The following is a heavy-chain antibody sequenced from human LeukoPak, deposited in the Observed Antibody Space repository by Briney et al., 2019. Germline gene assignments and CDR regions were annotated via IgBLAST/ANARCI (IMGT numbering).Heavy chain of an antibody. Sequence: TSETLSLTCTVPGGSISSYFWSWSRQSPGKGLEWIGLMYHSGSTNYNPSLKSRVIMSQDTSTNQFSLQVNSVTAADSAVYYCARSFRGYSQGYYYYAMDVWGQGTTVTVFS. CDR2: MYHSGST. J-gene: IGHJ6*02. V-gene: IGHV4-59*01. D-gene: IGHD5-18*01. CDR1: GGSISSYF. CDR3: ARSFRGYSQGYYYYAMDV.